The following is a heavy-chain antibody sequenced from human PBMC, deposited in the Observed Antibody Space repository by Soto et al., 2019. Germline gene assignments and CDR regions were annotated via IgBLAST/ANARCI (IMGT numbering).Heavy chain of an antibody. V-gene: IGHV4-39*01. CDR3: ASSSPFHY. D-gene: IGHD6-6*01. CDR2: IYYSGNT. CDR1: SASLSSSTYY. Sequence: PSETLSLTCSVASASLSSSTYYWSWIRQPPGRGPEWIGSIYYSGNTYYKPSLKSRVSISIDTSRNQFSLKLTSVTAADTGVYYCASSSPFHYWGPGILVTGLL. J-gene: IGHJ4*02.